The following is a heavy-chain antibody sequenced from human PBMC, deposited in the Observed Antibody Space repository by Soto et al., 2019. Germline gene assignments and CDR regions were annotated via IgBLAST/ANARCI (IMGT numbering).Heavy chain of an antibody. CDR3: AKDFLNPVSSRIGYCSSTRCYDYGMDV. CDR2: ISYDGSNK. D-gene: IGHD2-2*01. J-gene: IGHJ6*02. Sequence: GGSLRLSCAASGFTFSSYGMHWVRQAPGKGLEWVAVISYDGSNKYYADSVKGRFTISRDNSKNTLYLQMNSLRAEDTAVYYCAKDFLNPVSSRIGYCSSTRCYDYGMDVWGQGTTVTVSS. V-gene: IGHV3-30*18. CDR1: GFTFSSYG.